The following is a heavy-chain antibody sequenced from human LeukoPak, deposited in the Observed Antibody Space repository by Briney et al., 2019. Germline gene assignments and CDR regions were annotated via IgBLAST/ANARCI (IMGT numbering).Heavy chain of an antibody. CDR1: GFTFSSYG. J-gene: IGHJ5*02. V-gene: IGHV3-30*02. D-gene: IGHD3-22*01. Sequence: GGSLRLSCAASGFTFSSYGMHWVRQAPGKGLEWVAFIRYDGSNKYYADSVKGRFTISRDNSKNTLYLQINSLRAEDTAVYYCARDYYDSSGYWFDPWGQGTLVTVSS. CDR3: ARDYYDSSGYWFDP. CDR2: IRYDGSNK.